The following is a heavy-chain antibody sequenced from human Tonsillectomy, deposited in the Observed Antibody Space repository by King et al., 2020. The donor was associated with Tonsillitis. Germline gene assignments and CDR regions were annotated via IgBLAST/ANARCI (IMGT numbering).Heavy chain of an antibody. D-gene: IGHD3-22*01. Sequence: QLQESGPGLVKPSETLSLTCTVSGGSISSSSYYWGWIRQPPGKGLEWIGSIYYSGSTYYNPSLKSRVTISVDTSKSQFSLKLSSVTAADTAVYYCARPTYYYDSSGYFPFDYWGQGTLVTVSS. CDR2: IYYSGST. CDR3: ARPTYYYDSSGYFPFDY. V-gene: IGHV4-39*01. CDR1: GGSISSSSYY. J-gene: IGHJ4*02.